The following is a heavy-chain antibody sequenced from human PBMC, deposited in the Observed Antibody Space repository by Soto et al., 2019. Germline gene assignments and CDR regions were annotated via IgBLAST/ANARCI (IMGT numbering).Heavy chain of an antibody. D-gene: IGHD3-10*01. V-gene: IGHV3-30*03. Sequence: QVQLVESGGGVVQPGRSLRLSCAASGFTFSSHGMHWVRQAPGKGLEWVAVISYDGSNKYYADSVKGRFTTSRDNSKNTLYLQMISLRTEDTAVYYCAVTTGSGGFDPWGQGTLVTVSS. CDR1: GFTFSSHG. J-gene: IGHJ5*02. CDR3: AVTTGSGGFDP. CDR2: ISYDGSNK.